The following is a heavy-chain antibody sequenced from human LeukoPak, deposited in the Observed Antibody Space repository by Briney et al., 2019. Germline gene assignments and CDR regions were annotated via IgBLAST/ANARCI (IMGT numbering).Heavy chain of an antibody. CDR2: INHSGST. V-gene: IGHV4-34*01. CDR3: ARGLTIFGVARRGRFDP. CDR1: GGSFSGYY. D-gene: IGHD3-3*01. J-gene: IGHJ5*02. Sequence: SETLSLTCAVYGGSFSGYYWSWIRQPPGKGLEWIGEINHSGSTNYNPSLKSRVTISVDTSKNQFSLKLSSVTAADTAVYYCARGLTIFGVARRGRFDPWGQGTLVTVSS.